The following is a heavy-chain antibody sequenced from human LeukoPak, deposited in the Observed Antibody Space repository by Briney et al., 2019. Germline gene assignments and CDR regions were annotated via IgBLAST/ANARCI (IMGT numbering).Heavy chain of an antibody. D-gene: IGHD5-18*01. Sequence: ASVKVSCKASGYTCTGYYMHWVRQAPRQGLEWMGWINPNSGVTNYAQKFQGRVTMTRDTSISTAYMELSRLRSDDTALFYCARDSYEDYYYDYWGQGTLVTVSS. CDR3: ARDSYEDYYYDY. V-gene: IGHV1-2*02. CDR2: INPNSGVT. CDR1: GYTCTGYY. J-gene: IGHJ4*02.